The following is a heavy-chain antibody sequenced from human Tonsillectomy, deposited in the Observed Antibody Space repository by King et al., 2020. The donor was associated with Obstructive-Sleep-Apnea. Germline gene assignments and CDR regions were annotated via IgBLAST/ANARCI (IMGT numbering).Heavy chain of an antibody. V-gene: IGHV3-66*01. D-gene: IGHD2-15*01. Sequence: VQLVESGGGLVQPGGSLRLSCAASGFTVSSNYMSWVRQAPGKGLEWVSVIYSGGSTYYADSVKGRFTISRDNSKNTLYLQMNSLRAEDTAVYYCARDPVGVVAAGGFVWGQGTLVTVSS. CDR1: GFTVSSNY. CDR3: ARDPVGVVAAGGFV. J-gene: IGHJ4*02. CDR2: IYSGGST.